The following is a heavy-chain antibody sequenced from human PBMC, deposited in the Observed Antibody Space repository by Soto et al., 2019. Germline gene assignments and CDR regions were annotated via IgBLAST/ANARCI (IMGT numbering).Heavy chain of an antibody. D-gene: IGHD6-19*01. J-gene: IGHJ6*02. V-gene: IGHV3-7*05. CDR3: AREGIAVAASRGGFYYYYGMDV. CDR2: IKQDGSEK. CDR1: GFTFSSYW. Sequence: GGSLRLSCAASGFTFSSYWMSWVRQAPGKGLEWVANIKQDGSEKYYVDSVKGRFTISRDNAKNSLYLQMNSLRAEDTAVYYCAREGIAVAASRGGFYYYYGMDVWGQGTTVTVSS.